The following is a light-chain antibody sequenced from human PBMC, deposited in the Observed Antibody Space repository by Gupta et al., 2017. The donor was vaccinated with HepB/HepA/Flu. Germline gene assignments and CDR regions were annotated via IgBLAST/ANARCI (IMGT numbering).Light chain of an antibody. CDR2: KAS. CDR3: QQENSYPRT. J-gene: IGKJ1*01. Sequence: DIQMTQSPSTLSASVGGRVTITCRASQSVSNWLAWYQQKPGKAPKLLIYKASSLESGVPSRFSGSGSGTEFTLTISSLQPDDFATYYCQQENSYPRTFGQGTKVEIK. CDR1: QSVSNW. V-gene: IGKV1-5*03.